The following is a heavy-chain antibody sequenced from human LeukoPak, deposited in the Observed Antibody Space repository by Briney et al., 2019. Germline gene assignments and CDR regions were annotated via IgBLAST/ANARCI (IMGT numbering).Heavy chain of an antibody. Sequence: SETLSLTCTVSGGSISSSSYYWGWIRQPPGKGLEWIGSIYYSGSTYYNPSLKSRVTISVDTSKNQFSLKLSSVTAADTAVYYCARGGYYDSSGYYEVLGYWGQGTLVTVSS. J-gene: IGHJ4*02. CDR2: IYYSGST. V-gene: IGHV4-39*01. D-gene: IGHD3-22*01. CDR3: ARGGYYDSSGYYEVLGY. CDR1: GGSISSSSYY.